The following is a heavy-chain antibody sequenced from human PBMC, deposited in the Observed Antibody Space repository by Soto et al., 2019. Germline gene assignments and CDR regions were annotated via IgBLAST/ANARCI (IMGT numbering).Heavy chain of an antibody. Sequence: QVQLVQSGAEVKKPGASVKVSCKASGYTFTSYAMHWVRQAPGQRREWMGWINAGNGNTKYSQKFQGRVTITRDTSASTAYMELSILRSEDTAVYYCARDRVAGADYNWFDPLGQGTLVTVSS. CDR1: GYTFTSYA. CDR3: ARDRVAGADYNWFDP. CDR2: INAGNGNT. V-gene: IGHV1-3*01. J-gene: IGHJ5*02. D-gene: IGHD6-19*01.